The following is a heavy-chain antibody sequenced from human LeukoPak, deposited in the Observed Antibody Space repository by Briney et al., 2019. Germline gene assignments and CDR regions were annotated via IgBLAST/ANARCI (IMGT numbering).Heavy chain of an antibody. D-gene: IGHD2-8*02. J-gene: IGHJ4*02. CDR2: IKSKTDGGTT. V-gene: IGHV3-15*01. Sequence: GGSLRLSCAASGFTFSNAWMSWVRQAPGKGLEWVGRIKSKTDGGTTDYAAPVKGRFTISRDDSKNTLYLQMNSLKTEDTAVYYCARQYCTGAMCGSDSWGQGTLVTVSS. CDR3: ARQYCTGAMCGSDS. CDR1: GFTFSNAW.